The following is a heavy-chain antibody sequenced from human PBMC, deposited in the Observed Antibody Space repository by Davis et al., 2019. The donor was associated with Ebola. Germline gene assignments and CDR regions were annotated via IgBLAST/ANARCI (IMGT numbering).Heavy chain of an antibody. V-gene: IGHV3-74*01. CDR2: INSDGSST. CDR1: GFTFSSYW. J-gene: IGHJ4*02. Sequence: GESLQISCAASGFTFSSYWMHWVRQAPGKGLVWVSRINSDGSSTSYADSVKGRFTISRDNAKNTLYLQMNSLRAEDTAVYYCARGPAVAGHWGQGTLVTVSS. CDR3: ARGPAVAGH. D-gene: IGHD6-19*01.